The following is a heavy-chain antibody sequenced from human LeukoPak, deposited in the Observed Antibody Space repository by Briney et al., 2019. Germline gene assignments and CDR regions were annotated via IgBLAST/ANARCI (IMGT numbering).Heavy chain of an antibody. V-gene: IGHV4-59*01. Sequence: NPSETLSLTCTVSGDSISRYYWGWVRQPPGKGLEWIGHVYYSGSTNSNPSLKSRVTISVDTSKNQFSLKLSSVTAADTAMYYCARAAAGPTPDYWGQGTLVTVSS. CDR2: VYYSGST. J-gene: IGHJ4*02. CDR1: GDSISRYY. D-gene: IGHD6-13*01. CDR3: ARAAAGPTPDY.